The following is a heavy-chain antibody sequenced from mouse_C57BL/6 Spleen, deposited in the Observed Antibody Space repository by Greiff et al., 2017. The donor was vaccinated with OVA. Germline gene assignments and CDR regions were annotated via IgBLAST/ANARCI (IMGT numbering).Heavy chain of an antibody. CDR3: ARRAVDAMDY. CDR2: IDPSDSYT. D-gene: IGHD1-1*01. J-gene: IGHJ4*01. CDR1: GYTFTSYW. Sequence: QVQLQQPGAELVMPGASVKLSCKASGYTFTSYWMHWVKQRPGQGLEWIGEIDPSDSYTNYNQKFKGKSTLTVDKSSSTAYMQLSSLTSEDSAVYYCARRAVDAMDYWGQGTSVTVAS. V-gene: IGHV1-69*01.